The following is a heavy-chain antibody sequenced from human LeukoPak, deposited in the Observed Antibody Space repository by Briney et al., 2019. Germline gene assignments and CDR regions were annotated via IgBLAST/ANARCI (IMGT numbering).Heavy chain of an antibody. Sequence: PGGSLRLSCAASGFTFSSYAMSWVRQAPGKGLEWVSAISGNGGSTYYADSVKGRFTISRDNSKNTLYLQMNSLRAEDTAIYYCASTFPYCGGGSCALGGQGTLVTVSS. CDR3: ASTFPYCGGGSCAL. CDR2: ISGNGGST. CDR1: GFTFSSYA. V-gene: IGHV3-23*01. D-gene: IGHD2-15*01. J-gene: IGHJ4*02.